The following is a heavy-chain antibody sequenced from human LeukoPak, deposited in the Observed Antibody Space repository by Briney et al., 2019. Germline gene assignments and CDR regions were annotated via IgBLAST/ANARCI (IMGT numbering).Heavy chain of an antibody. D-gene: IGHD3-22*01. CDR2: IYWDDDK. J-gene: IGHJ4*02. CDR1: GFLLSTSGVG. CDR3: AHTYSSGYSLYFDY. Sequence: SGPTLVNPTQTLTLTCTFSGFLLSTSGVGVGWIRQPPGKALEWLALIYWDDDKRYSPSLKSRLTITKDTSKNQVVLTMTNMDPVDTATYYCAHTYSSGYSLYFDYWGQGTLVTVSS. V-gene: IGHV2-5*02.